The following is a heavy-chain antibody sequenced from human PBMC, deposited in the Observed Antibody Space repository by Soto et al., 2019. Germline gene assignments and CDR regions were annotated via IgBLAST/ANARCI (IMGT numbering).Heavy chain of an antibody. V-gene: IGHV4-31*03. D-gene: IGHD6-19*01. J-gene: IGHJ3*02. CDR3: ASYSSGWYPAFDI. Sequence: SETLSLTCTVSGGSISSGGYYWSWIRQHPGKGLEWIGYIYYSGSTYHNPSLKSRVTISVDTSKNQFSLKLSSVTAADTAVYYCASYSSGWYPAFDIWGQGTMVTVSS. CDR2: IYYSGST. CDR1: GGSISSGGYY.